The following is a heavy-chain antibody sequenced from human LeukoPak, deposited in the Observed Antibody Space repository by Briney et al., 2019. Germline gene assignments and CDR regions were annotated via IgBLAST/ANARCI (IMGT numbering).Heavy chain of an antibody. CDR3: ARPRLTYHDFWSGSDDAFDI. V-gene: IGHV4-34*01. CDR1: GGSFSGYY. CDR2: INHSGST. D-gene: IGHD3-3*01. J-gene: IGHJ3*02. Sequence: SETLSLTCAVYGGSFSGYYWSWIRQPPGKGLEWIGEINHSGSTNYNPSLKSRVTISVDTSKNQFSLKLSSVTAADTAVYYCARPRLTYHDFWSGSDDAFDIWGQGTMVTVSS.